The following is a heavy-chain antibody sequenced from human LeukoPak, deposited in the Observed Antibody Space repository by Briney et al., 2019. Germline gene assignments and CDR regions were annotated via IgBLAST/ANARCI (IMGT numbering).Heavy chain of an antibody. CDR3: ARDQGIAAGGAFDI. Sequence: GGSLRLSCAASGFSFSTYGMHWVRQAPGKGLEWVSYISSSGSTIYYADSVKGRFTISRDNAKNSLYLQMNSLRAEDTAVYYCARDQGIAAGGAFDIWGQGTMVTVSS. J-gene: IGHJ3*02. CDR1: GFSFSTYG. CDR2: ISSSGSTI. V-gene: IGHV3-48*04. D-gene: IGHD6-13*01.